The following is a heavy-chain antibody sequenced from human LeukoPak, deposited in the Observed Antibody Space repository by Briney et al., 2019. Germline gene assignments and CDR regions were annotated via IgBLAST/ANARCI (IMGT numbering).Heavy chain of an antibody. CDR2: IYHSGST. CDR1: GGSISSGGYY. D-gene: IGHD5-18*01. V-gene: IGHV4-30-2*01. CDR3: ARHMSGYSPGRFDY. J-gene: IGHJ4*02. Sequence: SETLSLTCTVSGGSISSGGYYWSWIRQPPGKGLEWIGYIYHSGSTYYNPSLKSRVTISVDTSKNQFSLKLSSVTAADTAVYYCARHMSGYSPGRFDYWGQGTLVTVSS.